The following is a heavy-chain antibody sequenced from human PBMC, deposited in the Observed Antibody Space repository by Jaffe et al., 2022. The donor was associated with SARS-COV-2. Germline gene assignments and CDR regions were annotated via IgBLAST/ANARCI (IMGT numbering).Heavy chain of an antibody. CDR2: ISSSGST. D-gene: IGHD2-15*01. J-gene: IGHJ4*02. Sequence: QVQLQESGPGLVKPSETLSLTCTVSGGSINNYYWSWIRQPAGKGLEWIGRISSSGSTNYSPSLKSRVTMSVDTSKNQFSLKLSSLTAADTAIYHCARDGRYCSGATCETFDYWGQGILVTVSS. CDR3: ARDGRYCSGATCETFDY. CDR1: GGSINNYY. V-gene: IGHV4-4*07.